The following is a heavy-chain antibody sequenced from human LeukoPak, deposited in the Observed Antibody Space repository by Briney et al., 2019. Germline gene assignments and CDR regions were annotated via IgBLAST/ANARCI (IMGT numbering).Heavy chain of an antibody. V-gene: IGHV4-34*01. D-gene: IGHD3-9*01. CDR3: ARRIRYFDWLLYPSPFDY. Sequence: SETLSLTCAVYGGSFSGYYWSWIRQPPGKGLELIGEINHSGSTNYNPSLKSRVTISVDTSKNQFSLKLSSVTAADTAVYYCARRIRYFDWLLYPSPFDYWGQGTLVTVSS. J-gene: IGHJ4*02. CDR1: GGSFSGYY. CDR2: INHSGST.